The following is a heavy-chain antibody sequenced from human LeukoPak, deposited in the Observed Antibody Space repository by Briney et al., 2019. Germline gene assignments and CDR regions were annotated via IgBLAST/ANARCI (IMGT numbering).Heavy chain of an antibody. D-gene: IGHD4-17*01. J-gene: IGHJ4*02. Sequence: ASLKVSCKASGYTFIGYYMHWVRQAPGQGLEWMGLINPNSGGTDYAQKFQGRVTMTRDTSISTAYLEFSSLRSDDTAVYYCARDWSMTTLDYWGQGTLVTVSS. CDR3: ARDWSMTTLDY. V-gene: IGHV1-2*06. CDR2: INPNSGGT. CDR1: GYTFIGYY.